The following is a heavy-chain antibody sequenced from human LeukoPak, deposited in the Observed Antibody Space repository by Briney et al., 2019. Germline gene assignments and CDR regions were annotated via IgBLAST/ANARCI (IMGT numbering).Heavy chain of an antibody. CDR1: GFTFSSYS. CDR3: ARDRDSSGYYSDAFDI. V-gene: IGHV3-21*01. Sequence: GGSLRLSCAASGFTFSSYSMNWVRQAPGKGLEWVSSISSSSSYIYYADSVKGRFTISRDNAKNSLYLQMNSLRAEDTAVYYCARDRDSSGYYSDAFDIWGQGTMVTVSS. J-gene: IGHJ3*02. D-gene: IGHD3-22*01. CDR2: ISSSSSYI.